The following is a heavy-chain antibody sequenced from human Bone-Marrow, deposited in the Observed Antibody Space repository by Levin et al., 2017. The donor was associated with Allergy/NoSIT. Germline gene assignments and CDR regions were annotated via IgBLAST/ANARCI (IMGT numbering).Heavy chain of an antibody. CDR2: IYSSGNT. D-gene: IGHD3-22*01. Sequence: PSETLSLTCTVSGASISSNDYYWSWIRQPPGKGLEWIGYIYSSGNTHYNPSLKSRVTMSLDASKNQISLKLNYVTAADTAVYYCARDRDYYDSSGYDIVYYGMDVWGQGTTVTVSS. J-gene: IGHJ6*02. V-gene: IGHV4-30-4*01. CDR1: GASISSNDYY. CDR3: ARDRDYYDSSGYDIVYYGMDV.